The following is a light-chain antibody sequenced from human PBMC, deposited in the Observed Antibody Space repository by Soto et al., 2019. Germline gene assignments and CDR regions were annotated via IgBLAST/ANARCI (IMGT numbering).Light chain of an antibody. CDR2: EVN. J-gene: IGLJ2*01. Sequence: QSALTQPPSASGSPGQSVTISCTGTSSDVGGYNYVSWYQQHPGKAPKLMISEVNKRPSGVPDRFSGSKSGNTASLTVSGLQADDEADYYCRSYGGSDNLVFGGGTKLTVL. V-gene: IGLV2-8*01. CDR1: SSDVGGYNY. CDR3: RSYGGSDNLV.